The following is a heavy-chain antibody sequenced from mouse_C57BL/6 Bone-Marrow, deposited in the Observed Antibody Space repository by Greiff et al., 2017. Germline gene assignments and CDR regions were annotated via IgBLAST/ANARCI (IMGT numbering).Heavy chain of an antibody. V-gene: IGHV1-64*01. CDR3: ARHDYGSSPTDY. D-gene: IGHD1-1*01. CDR1: GYTFTSYW. Sequence: VQLQQPGAELVKPGASVKLSFKASGYTFTSYWMHWVKQRPGQGLEWIGMIHPNSGSTNYNEKFKSKATLTVDKSSSTAYMQLSSLTSEDSAVYYCARHDYGSSPTDYWGQGTTLTVSS. CDR2: IHPNSGST. J-gene: IGHJ2*01.